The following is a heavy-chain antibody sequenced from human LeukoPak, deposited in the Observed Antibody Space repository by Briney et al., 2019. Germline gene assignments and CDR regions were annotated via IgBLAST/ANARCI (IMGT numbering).Heavy chain of an antibody. CDR2: IIPIFGTA. D-gene: IGHD4-23*01. CDR1: GYTFTSYD. CDR3: AVSVVTPTNYYYYYMDV. Sequence: SVKVSCKASGYTFTSYDINWVRQATGQGLEWMGGIIPIFGTANYAQKFQGRVTITADKSTSTAYMELSSLRSEDTAVYYCAVSVVTPTNYYYYYMDVWGKGTTVTVSS. J-gene: IGHJ6*03. V-gene: IGHV1-69*06.